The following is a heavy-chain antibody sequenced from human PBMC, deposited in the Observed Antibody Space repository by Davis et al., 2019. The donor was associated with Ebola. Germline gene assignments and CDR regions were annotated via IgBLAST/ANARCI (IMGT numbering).Heavy chain of an antibody. CDR1: GFTFSSYG. Sequence: GGSLRLSCAASGFTFSSYGMHWVRQAPGKGLEWVAVISYDGSNKYYADSVKGRFTISRDNSKNTLYLQMNSLRAEDTAVYYCAKVSSGSYYEHYYYYGMDVWGQGTTVTVSS. V-gene: IGHV3-30*18. D-gene: IGHD3-10*01. CDR3: AKVSSGSYYEHYYYYGMDV. J-gene: IGHJ6*02. CDR2: ISYDGSNK.